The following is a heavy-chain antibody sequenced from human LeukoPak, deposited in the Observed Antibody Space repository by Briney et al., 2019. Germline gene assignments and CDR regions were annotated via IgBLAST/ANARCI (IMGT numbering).Heavy chain of an antibody. J-gene: IGHJ6*03. CDR3: ARTAGYRDYYYYMDV. V-gene: IGHV1-69*06. D-gene: IGHD1-1*01. CDR2: IIPIFGTA. Sequence: EASVKVSCKASGGTFSSYAISWVRQAPGQGLEWMGGIIPIFGTANYAQKFQGRVTITADKSTSTAYMELSSLRSEDTAVYYCARTAGYRDYYYYMDVWGKGTTVTVSS. CDR1: GGTFSSYA.